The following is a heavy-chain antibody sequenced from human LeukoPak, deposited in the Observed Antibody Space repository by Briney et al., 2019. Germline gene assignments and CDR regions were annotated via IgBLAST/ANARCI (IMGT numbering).Heavy chain of an antibody. CDR1: GFTYSSYW. Sequence: PGGSLRLSCAASGFTYSSYWMSWVRQAPGKGLERVANIRPDGSEKYYVDSVKGRFTISRDNAKNSLYLQMNSLRAGDTAVYYCARGDYYDSSDYFIDAFDIWGQGTMVTVSS. V-gene: IGHV3-7*04. CDR2: IRPDGSEK. CDR3: ARGDYYDSSDYFIDAFDI. J-gene: IGHJ3*02. D-gene: IGHD3-22*01.